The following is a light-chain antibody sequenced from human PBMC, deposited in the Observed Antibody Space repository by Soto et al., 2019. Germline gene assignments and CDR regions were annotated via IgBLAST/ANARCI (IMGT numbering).Light chain of an antibody. V-gene: IGKV3-15*01. J-gene: IGKJ1*01. CDR3: LQINNWPRT. CDR2: GAS. CDR1: QSVSSN. Sequence: EIVMTQSPATLSVSPGERATLSCRASQSVSSNLAWYQQKPGQAPRLLIYGASTRATGIPATFSGSGSGTEFTLTISSLQSEDFAVYYCLQINNWPRTFVQGTKV.